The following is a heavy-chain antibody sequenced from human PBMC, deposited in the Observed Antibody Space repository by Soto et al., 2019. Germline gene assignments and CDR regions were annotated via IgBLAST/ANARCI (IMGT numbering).Heavy chain of an antibody. CDR3: ARVVLYGDYESYNNWFNP. V-gene: IGHV4-59*01. CDR2: IYYSGST. CDR1: GGSISSYY. J-gene: IGHJ5*02. D-gene: IGHD4-17*01. Sequence: SETLSVTCTVSGGSISSYYWSWIRQPPGKGLEWIGYIYYSGSTNYNPSLKSRVTISVDTSKNQFSLKLSSVTAADTAVYYCARVVLYGDYESYNNWFNPWGQGTLVTVSS.